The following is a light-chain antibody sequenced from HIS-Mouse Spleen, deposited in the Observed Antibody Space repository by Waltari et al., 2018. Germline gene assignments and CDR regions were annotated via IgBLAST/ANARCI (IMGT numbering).Light chain of an antibody. J-gene: IGKJ4*01. V-gene: IGKV4-1*01. CDR1: QSVLYSSNNKNY. Sequence: DIVMTQSPDSLAVSLGERATINCKSSQSVLYSSNNKNYLAWYQQKPGQPPKLRIYWASTRESGVPDRFRCSGSGPDFTLTISSLQAEDVAVYYCQQYYSTPLTFGGGTK. CDR2: WAS. CDR3: QQYYSTPLT.